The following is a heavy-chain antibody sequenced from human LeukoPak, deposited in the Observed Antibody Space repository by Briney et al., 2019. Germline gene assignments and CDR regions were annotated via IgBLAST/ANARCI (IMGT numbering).Heavy chain of an antibody. CDR3: ARDPVTTDYFDY. V-gene: IGHV3-23*01. CDR1: GFTFSSYA. CDR2: ISGSGGST. D-gene: IGHD4-17*01. Sequence: GGSLRLSCAASGFTFSSYAMSWVRQAPGKGLEWVSTISGSGGSTYYADSVKGRFTISRDNSKNTLYLQMNSLRAEDTAVYYCARDPVTTDYFDYWGQGTLVTVSS. J-gene: IGHJ4*02.